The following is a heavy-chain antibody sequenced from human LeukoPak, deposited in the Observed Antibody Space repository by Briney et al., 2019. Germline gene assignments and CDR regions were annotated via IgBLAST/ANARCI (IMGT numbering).Heavy chain of an antibody. V-gene: IGHV3-30*18. Sequence: GESLKISCAASGFTFSTYGMHWVRQAPGKGLEWVAVISYDRSNIFYADSVKGRFTISRDNSKNILYLEMNSLRPEDTAVFYCAKPGVEWDLLRSSFYFDHWGQGTLVTVSS. CDR1: GFTFSTYG. J-gene: IGHJ4*02. D-gene: IGHD1-26*01. CDR2: ISYDRSNI. CDR3: AKPGVEWDLLRSSFYFDH.